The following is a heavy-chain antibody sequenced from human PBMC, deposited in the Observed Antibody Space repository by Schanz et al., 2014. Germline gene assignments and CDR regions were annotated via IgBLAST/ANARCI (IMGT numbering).Heavy chain of an antibody. J-gene: IGHJ2*01. CDR1: GFAVDNYY. CDR3: GKDAPYPFEP. V-gene: IGHV3-23*04. Sequence: EVQLVASGGGLVQPGGSLRLSCAASGFAVDNYYMSCVRQAPGRGLEWVSSISGDHRNTFYADSVKGRFTISRDNSKNPLYLQMNSLRAEDTAIYYRGKDAPYPFEPRGRGTLITVSS. CDR2: ISGDHRNT.